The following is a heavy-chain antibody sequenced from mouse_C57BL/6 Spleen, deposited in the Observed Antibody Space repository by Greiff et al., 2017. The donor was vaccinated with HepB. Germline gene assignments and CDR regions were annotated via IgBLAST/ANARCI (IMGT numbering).Heavy chain of an antibody. CDR1: GYTFTSYG. J-gene: IGHJ4*01. CDR3: AREDYGSSLYYYAMDY. Sequence: VQLQQSGAELARPGASVKLSCKASGYTFTSYGISWVKQRTGQGLEWIGEIYPRSGNTYYNEKFKGKATLTADKSSSTAYMELRSLTSEDSAVYFCAREDYGSSLYYYAMDYWGQGTSVTVSS. V-gene: IGHV1-81*01. CDR2: IYPRSGNT. D-gene: IGHD1-1*01.